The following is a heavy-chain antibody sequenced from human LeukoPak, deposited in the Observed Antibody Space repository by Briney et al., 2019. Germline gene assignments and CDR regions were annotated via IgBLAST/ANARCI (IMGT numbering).Heavy chain of an antibody. V-gene: IGHV4-31*11. Sequence: SETLSLTCAVYGGSFSGYYWSWIRQHPGKGLEWIGYIYYSGSTYCNPSLKSRVTISVDTSKNQFSLKLSSVTAADTAVYYCAGAYGSGPDYWGQGTLVTVSS. J-gene: IGHJ4*02. D-gene: IGHD3-10*01. CDR3: AGAYGSGPDY. CDR1: GGSFSGYY. CDR2: IYYSGST.